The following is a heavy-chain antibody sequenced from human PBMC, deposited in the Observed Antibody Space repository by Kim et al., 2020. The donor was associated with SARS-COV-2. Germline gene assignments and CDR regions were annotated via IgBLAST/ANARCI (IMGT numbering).Heavy chain of an antibody. V-gene: IGHV3-74*01. Sequence: GGSLRLSCAASGFTFNNYWMHWVRQAPGSGLVWVSRIKTDGSDTAYADSVKGRFTISRDNAKSTLFLQVNSLRAEDTAVYYCARNDHVSMDSWGQGTLVT. CDR3: ARNDHVSMDS. CDR2: IKTDGSDT. J-gene: IGHJ4*02. CDR1: GFTFNNYW. D-gene: IGHD2-2*01.